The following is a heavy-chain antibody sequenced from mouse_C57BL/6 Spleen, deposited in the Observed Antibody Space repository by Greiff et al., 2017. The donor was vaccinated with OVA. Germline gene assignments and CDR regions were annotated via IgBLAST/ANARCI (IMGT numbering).Heavy chain of an antibody. CDR1: GYSITSGYY. CDR3: AREAPYDYDNAMDY. Sequence: ESGPGLVKPSQSLSLTCSVTGYSITSGYYWNWIRQFPGNKLEWMGYISYDGSNNYNPSLKNRISITRDTSKNQFFLKLNSVTTEDTATYYCAREAPYDYDNAMDYWGQGTSVTVSS. CDR2: ISYDGSN. D-gene: IGHD2-4*01. J-gene: IGHJ4*01. V-gene: IGHV3-6*01.